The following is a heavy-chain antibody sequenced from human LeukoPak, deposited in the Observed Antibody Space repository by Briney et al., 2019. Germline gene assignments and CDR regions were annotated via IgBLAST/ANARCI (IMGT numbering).Heavy chain of an antibody. CDR1: GFTFSSYG. D-gene: IGHD3-10*01. Sequence: PGGSLRLSCAASGFTFSSYGMNWVRQAPGKGLEWVSYISSSGSTIYYADSVKGRFTISRDNAKNSLYLQMNSLRAEDTAVYYCARARVGYYGSGSYGYWGQGTLVTVSS. CDR2: ISSSGSTI. V-gene: IGHV3-48*03. J-gene: IGHJ4*02. CDR3: ARARVGYYGSGSYGY.